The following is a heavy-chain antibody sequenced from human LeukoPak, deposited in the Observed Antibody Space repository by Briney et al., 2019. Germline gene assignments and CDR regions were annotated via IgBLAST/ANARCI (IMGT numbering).Heavy chain of an antibody. V-gene: IGHV3-33*03. Sequence: GGSLRLSCTTSGFTFSAYAMHWVRQAPGKGLEWVAFIWYDGRNKYYADSVKGRFTISRDNAKNSLFLQMNSLRAEDTAVYYCAKNYDSGSYYNYFNSWGQGTLVTVSS. CDR1: GFTFSAYA. CDR3: AKNYDSGSYYNYFNS. CDR2: IWYDGRNK. D-gene: IGHD3-10*01. J-gene: IGHJ4*02.